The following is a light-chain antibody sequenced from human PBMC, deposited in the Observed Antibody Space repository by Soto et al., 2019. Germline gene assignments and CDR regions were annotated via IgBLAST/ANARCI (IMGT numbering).Light chain of an antibody. CDR2: GAS. CDR1: PSVSSRF. J-gene: IGKJ1*01. V-gene: IGKV3-20*01. Sequence: EIVLTQSPGTLSLSPGERATLSCRASPSVSSRFLAWYQQKPGQAPRLLIYGASSRATGIPDRFSGSGSGTDFTLTISTLEPEGVEVYYCQQYGGSPWAFGQGTKVEIK. CDR3: QQYGGSPWA.